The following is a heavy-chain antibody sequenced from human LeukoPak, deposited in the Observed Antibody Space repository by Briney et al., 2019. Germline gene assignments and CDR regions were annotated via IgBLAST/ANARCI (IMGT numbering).Heavy chain of an antibody. CDR3: ARDPGRIVAAGLFDY. CDR2: IYSGGST. J-gene: IGHJ4*02. D-gene: IGHD6-13*01. CDR1: GFTFSSYG. V-gene: IGHV3-53*01. Sequence: PGGSLRLSCAASGFTFSSYGMHWVRQAPGKGLEWVSVIYSGGSTYYADSVKGRFTISRDNSKNTLYLQMNSLRAEDTAVYYCARDPGRIVAAGLFDYWGQGTLVTVSS.